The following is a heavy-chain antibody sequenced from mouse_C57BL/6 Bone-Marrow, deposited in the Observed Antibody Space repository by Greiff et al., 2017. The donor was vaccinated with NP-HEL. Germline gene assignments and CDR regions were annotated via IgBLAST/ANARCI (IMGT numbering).Heavy chain of an antibody. V-gene: IGHV1-9*01. CDR2: ILPGSGST. CDR3: ERWAY. Sequence: QVQLQQSGAELMKPGASVKLSCKATGYTFTGYWIEWVKQRPGHGLEWIGEILPGSGSTNYTEKFKGKATFTADTSSNTAYMQLSSLTTEDSAIYYCERWAYWGQGTLVTVSA. J-gene: IGHJ3*01. CDR1: GYTFTGYW.